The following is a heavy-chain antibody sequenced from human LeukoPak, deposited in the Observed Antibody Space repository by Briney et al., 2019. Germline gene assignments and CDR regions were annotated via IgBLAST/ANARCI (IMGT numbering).Heavy chain of an antibody. D-gene: IGHD3-22*01. J-gene: IGHJ4*02. V-gene: IGHV3-11*01. CDR1: GFTFSDYY. CDR2: IRNSGSAT. CDR3: TRGAEVSGYTVFQH. Sequence: KPGGSLRLSCTASGFTFSDYYMTWVRQAPGKGLEWISYIRNSGSATYYADSVEGRFTISRDNAKNSLYLQMNSLRPEDTAMYYCTRGAEVSGYTVFQHWGQGALVTVSS.